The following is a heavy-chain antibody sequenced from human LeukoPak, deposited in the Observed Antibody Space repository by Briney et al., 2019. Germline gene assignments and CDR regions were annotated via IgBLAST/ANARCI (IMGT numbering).Heavy chain of an antibody. CDR2: MSSSGNTI. CDR3: ARYNWNYGWFDP. J-gene: IGHJ5*02. D-gene: IGHD1-7*01. Sequence: PGGSLRLSCVASGFTFSDYYMSWIRQAPGKGLEWVSYMSSSGNTISYADSVKGRFTFSRDNAKNSLYLQMNSLRAEDTAVYYCARYNWNYGWFDPWGQGTLVTVSS. CDR1: GFTFSDYY. V-gene: IGHV3-11*01.